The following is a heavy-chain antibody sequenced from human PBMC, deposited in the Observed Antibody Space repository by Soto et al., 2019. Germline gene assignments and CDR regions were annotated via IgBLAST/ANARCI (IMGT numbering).Heavy chain of an antibody. CDR3: ARNSIPEGGPYYYDSSGYYDY. V-gene: IGHV1-2*02. CDR2: INPNSGGT. J-gene: IGHJ4*02. D-gene: IGHD3-22*01. Sequence: ASVKVSCKASGYTFTGYYMHWVRQAPGQGLEWMGWINPNSGGTNYAQKFQGRVTITADESTSTAYTELSSLRSEDTAVYYCARNSIPEGGPYYYDSSGYYDYWGQGTLVTVSS. CDR1: GYTFTGYY.